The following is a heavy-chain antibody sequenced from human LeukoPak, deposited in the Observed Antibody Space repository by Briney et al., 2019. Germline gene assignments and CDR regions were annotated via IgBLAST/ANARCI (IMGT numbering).Heavy chain of an antibody. CDR1: GGSISSSTYY. D-gene: IGHD3-22*01. CDR2: ISYSGST. Sequence: SETPSLTCTVSGGSISSSTYYWGWIRQPPGKGLAWIGSISYSGSTYYNPSLKSRVTISVDTSKNQFSLRLSSVTAADTAVYHCARHYYDSSDYYPYYFNYWGQGTLVTVSS. J-gene: IGHJ4*02. CDR3: ARHYYDSSDYYPYYFNY. V-gene: IGHV4-39*01.